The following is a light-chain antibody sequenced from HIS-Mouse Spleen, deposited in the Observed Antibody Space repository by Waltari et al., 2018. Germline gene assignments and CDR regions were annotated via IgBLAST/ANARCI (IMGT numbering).Light chain of an antibody. Sequence: QSALTQPASVSGSPGQSITISSTGTSSAVGGHNYVSWYQQHPGKAPKLMIYDVSNRPSGVSNRFSGSKSGNTASLTISGLQAEDEADYYCSSYTSSSTLVFGGGTKLTVL. V-gene: IGLV2-14*03. CDR1: SSAVGGHNY. CDR3: SSYTSSSTLV. J-gene: IGLJ3*02. CDR2: DVS.